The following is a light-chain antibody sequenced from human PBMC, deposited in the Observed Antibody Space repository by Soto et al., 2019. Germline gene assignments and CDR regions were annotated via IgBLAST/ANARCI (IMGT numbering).Light chain of an antibody. Sequence: EIVLTQSPATLSLSPGERATLSCRASQSVSSYLACYQQKPGQAPRLLIYDASNRATGIPARFSGRGSGTDFTLAISSQEPEDFAVYYCQQRSNWPTFGQGTRLQIK. CDR2: DAS. CDR1: QSVSSY. CDR3: QQRSNWPT. V-gene: IGKV3-11*01. J-gene: IGKJ5*01.